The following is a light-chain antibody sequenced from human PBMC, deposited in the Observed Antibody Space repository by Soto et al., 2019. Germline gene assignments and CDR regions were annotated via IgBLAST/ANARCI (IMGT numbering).Light chain of an antibody. CDR3: QQYNTYPWT. Sequence: AIRMTQSPSSLSASTGDRVTITCRASQGISSYLAWYQQKPGKVPELLIYAASTLQSDVPSRFSGSGSGTDFTLTISCLQSEDFATYYCQQYNTYPWTFGQGTKVEIK. V-gene: IGKV1-8*01. J-gene: IGKJ1*01. CDR1: QGISSY. CDR2: AAS.